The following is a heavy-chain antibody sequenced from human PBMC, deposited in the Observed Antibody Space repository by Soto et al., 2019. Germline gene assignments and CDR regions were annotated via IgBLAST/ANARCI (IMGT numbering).Heavy chain of an antibody. V-gene: IGHV1-69*13. Sequence: VASVKVSCKASGGTFSSYAISWVRQAPGQGLEWMGGIIPIFGTANYAQKFQGRVTITADESTSTAYMELSSLRSEDTAVYYCARGGSGWWAFDIWGQGTMVTVS. CDR2: IIPIFGTA. CDR1: GGTFSSYA. J-gene: IGHJ3*02. D-gene: IGHD6-19*01. CDR3: ARGGSGWWAFDI.